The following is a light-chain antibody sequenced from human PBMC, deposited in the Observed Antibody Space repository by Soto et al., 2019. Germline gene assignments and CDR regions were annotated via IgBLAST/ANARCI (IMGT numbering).Light chain of an antibody. V-gene: IGKV2-28*01. CDR1: QNLLYSNGYNY. J-gene: IGKJ2*01. Sequence: DIVMTQSPLSLPVTPGEPASISCRSNQNLLYSNGYNYLDWYLQKPGQSPQLLIYLGSNRASGVPDRFSGSGSGTEFTLKISRVEAEDVGVYYCMQALQVPHTFGQGTKLEIK. CDR3: MQALQVPHT. CDR2: LGS.